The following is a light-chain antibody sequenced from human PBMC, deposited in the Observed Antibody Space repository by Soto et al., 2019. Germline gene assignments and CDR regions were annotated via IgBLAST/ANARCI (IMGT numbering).Light chain of an antibody. CDR3: QQYGSSPWT. Sequence: ENVLTQSPGTLSLSPGERATLSCRASQSVDKNYVAWYQQRPGQAPRRLIYRASIRATGIPDRISGSGSGTDFTLTISRLEAADLAVYYCQQYGSSPWTFGQGTKVEVK. CDR2: RAS. CDR1: QSVDKNY. J-gene: IGKJ1*01. V-gene: IGKV3-20*01.